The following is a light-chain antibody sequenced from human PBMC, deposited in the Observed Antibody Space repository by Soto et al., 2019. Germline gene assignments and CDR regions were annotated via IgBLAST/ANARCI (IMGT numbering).Light chain of an antibody. CDR3: LHHNSYQRT. CDR1: EGIGND. Sequence: QRTKSPYSLSAAEECRFRMTRQASEGIGNDLGWYQQKPGKATKGMIYDVYNLQSGVPSRFSGSGSGTEFTLTISSLQPEDFAPYYCLHHNSYQRTCGGGTQVDI. V-gene: IGKV1-17*01. J-gene: IGKJ4*01. CDR2: DVY.